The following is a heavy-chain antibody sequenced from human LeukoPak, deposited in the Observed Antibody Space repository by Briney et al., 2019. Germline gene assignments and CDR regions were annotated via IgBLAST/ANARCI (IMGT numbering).Heavy chain of an antibody. CDR3: AKGKNAYGSSSNDD. Sequence: GGSLRLSCAVSGFTFSSYAMSWVRQAPGKGLEWVSSFSGNVGSTYYADSVKGRFTISRDSYKNTLYLQMNSLRAEDTAVYYCAKGKNAYGSSSNDDWGQGSLVTVSS. CDR2: FSGNVGST. CDR1: GFTFSSYA. J-gene: IGHJ4*02. V-gene: IGHV3-23*01. D-gene: IGHD6-13*01.